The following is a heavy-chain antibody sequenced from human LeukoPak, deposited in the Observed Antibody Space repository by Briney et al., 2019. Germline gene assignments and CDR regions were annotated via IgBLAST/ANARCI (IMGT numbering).Heavy chain of an antibody. V-gene: IGHV3-13*01. D-gene: IGHD3-9*01. Sequence: GGCLRLSCAASGFTFSSYDMHWVRQPTGKGLEWVSAIGTAGDTYYSHSVKGRFTISRENAKNSLYLHMNSLSAGDTAVYFCARGHMLTGYYNFAWFDPWGQGTLVTVSS. CDR1: GFTFSSYD. CDR3: ARGHMLTGYYNFAWFDP. J-gene: IGHJ5*02. CDR2: IGTAGDT.